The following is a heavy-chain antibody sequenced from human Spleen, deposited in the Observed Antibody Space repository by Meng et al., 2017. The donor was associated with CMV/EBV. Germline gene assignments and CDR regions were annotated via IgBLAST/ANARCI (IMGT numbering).Heavy chain of an antibody. D-gene: IGHD2-15*01. CDR3: ATLGECSRSTCYILASDH. CDR2: IDQELGEA. Sequence: LTDDDMQGVQQATGKGVEWMGLIDQELGEAEYEEKFQGRETITADTSTETSYMELNRLRAEDTAGYYCATLGECSRSTCYILASDHWGQGTLVTVSS. V-gene: IGHV1-69-2*01. J-gene: IGHJ4*02. CDR1: LTDDD.